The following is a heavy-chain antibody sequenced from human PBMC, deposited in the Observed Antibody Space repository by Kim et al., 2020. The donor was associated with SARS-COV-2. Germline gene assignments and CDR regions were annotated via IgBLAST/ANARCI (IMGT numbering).Heavy chain of an antibody. Sequence: GGSLRLSCAASGFTFSTYSMNWVRQAPGKGLEWISYIRTSSSTIYHADSVKGRFTISRDNAKNSLYLQMNSLRDEDTAVYYCARANYYDNSGDYHYGMDVWGQGTTVTVSS. V-gene: IGHV3-48*02. CDR1: GFTFSTYS. CDR3: ARANYYDNSGDYHYGMDV. D-gene: IGHD3-22*01. CDR2: IRTSSSTI. J-gene: IGHJ6*02.